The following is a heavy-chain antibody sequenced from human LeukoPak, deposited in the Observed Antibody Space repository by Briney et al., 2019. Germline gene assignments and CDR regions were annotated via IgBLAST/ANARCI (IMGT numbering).Heavy chain of an antibody. Sequence: PSETLSLTCAVYGGSFSGYYWSWIRQPPGKGLVWIGEINHSGSTNYNPSLKSRVTISVDTSKNQFSLKLSSVTAADTAVYYCARGLGGYVSRGVDWGQGTLVTVSS. D-gene: IGHD5-12*01. CDR1: GGSFSGYY. CDR3: ARGLGGYVSRGVD. V-gene: IGHV4-34*01. CDR2: INHSGST. J-gene: IGHJ4*02.